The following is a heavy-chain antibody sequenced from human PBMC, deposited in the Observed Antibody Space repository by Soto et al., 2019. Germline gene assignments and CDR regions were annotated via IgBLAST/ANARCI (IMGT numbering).Heavy chain of an antibody. V-gene: IGHV3-11*01. J-gene: IGHJ2*01. Sequence: GGSLRLSCAASGFTFSDYYMSWIRQVPGKGLEWVSYISNGGDAVHYADSVKGRFTISRDNADNSLYLQMNSLKVEDTAVYYCAKENWYLDLWGRGTLVTVSS. CDR1: GFTFSDYY. CDR2: ISNGGDAV. CDR3: AKENWYLDL.